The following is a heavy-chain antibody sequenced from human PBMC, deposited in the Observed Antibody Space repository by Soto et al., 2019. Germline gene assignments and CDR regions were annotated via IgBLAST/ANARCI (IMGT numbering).Heavy chain of an antibody. CDR1: GGTFSSYA. J-gene: IGHJ6*02. CDR3: ATQGDQDYGMDV. Sequence: SVKVSCKASGGTFSSYAISWVRQAPGQGLEWMGGIIPIFGTANYAQKFQGRVTITADKSTSTAYMELSSLRSEDTAVYYCATQGDQDYGMDVWGQGTTVTVSS. CDR2: IIPIFGTA. D-gene: IGHD2-21*02. V-gene: IGHV1-69*06.